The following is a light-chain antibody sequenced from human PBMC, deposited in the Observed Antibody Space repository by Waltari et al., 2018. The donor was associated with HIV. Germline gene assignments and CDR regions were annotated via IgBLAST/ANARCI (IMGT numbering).Light chain of an antibody. CDR1: RSHIGTHE. V-gene: IGLV1-40*01. CDR2: NTN. CDR3: QSSDSTLSGSV. Sequence: QSVLTQPPSVSGAPGQRVTLSCPGSRSHIGTHEVHWYQQFRGTAPRLLIYNTNTRPSGVPDRFSGSKSDTSASLAINGLQAEDEADYYCQSSDSTLSGSVFGGGTKLTVL. J-gene: IGLJ2*01.